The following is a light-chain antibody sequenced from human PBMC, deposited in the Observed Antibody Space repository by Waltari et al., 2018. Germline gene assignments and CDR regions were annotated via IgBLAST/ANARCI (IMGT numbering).Light chain of an antibody. CDR1: NNNVGNQG. J-gene: IGLJ2*01. CDR3: CAYTRSDTVI. CDR2: RNN. V-gene: IGLV10-54*04. Sequence: QAGLTQPPSVSKGLGQTATLTCTGNNNNVGNQGAAWLQQHQGHPPKLLSYRNNNRPSGISEKFSASRSGNTASLIISKVLPEDEADYSCCAYTRSDTVIFGGGTKLTVL.